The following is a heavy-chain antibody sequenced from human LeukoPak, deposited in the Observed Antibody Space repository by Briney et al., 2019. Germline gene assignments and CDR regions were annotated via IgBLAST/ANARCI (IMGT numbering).Heavy chain of an antibody. CDR1: GFTVSSNY. Sequence: GGSLRLSCAASGFTVSSNYMSWVRQAPGKGLEWVSVIYSGGSTYYADSVKGGFTISRDNSKNTLYLQMNSLGAEDTAVYYCARDRAHYDILTGYSNDAFDIWGQGTMVTVSS. J-gene: IGHJ3*02. D-gene: IGHD3-9*01. V-gene: IGHV3-66*01. CDR3: ARDRAHYDILTGYSNDAFDI. CDR2: IYSGGST.